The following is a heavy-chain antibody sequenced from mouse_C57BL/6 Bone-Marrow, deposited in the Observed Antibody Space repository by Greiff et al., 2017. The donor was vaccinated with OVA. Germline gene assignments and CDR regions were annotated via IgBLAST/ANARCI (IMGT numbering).Heavy chain of an antibody. CDR1: GYTFTSYW. CDR2: IDPSDSYT. CDR3: VYPGDY. J-gene: IGHJ2*01. D-gene: IGHD2-1*01. V-gene: IGHV1-50*01. Sequence: QVQLQQSGAELVKPGASVKLSCKASGYTFTSYWMQWVKQRPGQGLEWIGEIDPSDSYTNYNQKFKGKATLTVDTSSSTAYMQLSRLTSEDSAVYYCVYPGDYWGQGTTLTVSS.